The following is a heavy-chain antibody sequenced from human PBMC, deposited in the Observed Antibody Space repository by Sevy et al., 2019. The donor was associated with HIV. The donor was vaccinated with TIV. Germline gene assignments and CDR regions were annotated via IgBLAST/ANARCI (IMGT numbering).Heavy chain of an antibody. CDR3: GRARNYYDSRGYYGWIDP. CDR2: IYYSGST. Sequence: SETLSLTCTVSGGSVSSGSYYWSWIRQPPGKGLEWIGYIYYSGSTNYNPSLKSRVTISVDTSKNQFSLKLSSVTAADTAVYYCGRARNYYDSRGYYGWIDPWGQGTLVTVSS. V-gene: IGHV4-61*01. CDR1: GGSVSSGSYY. J-gene: IGHJ5*02. D-gene: IGHD3-22*01.